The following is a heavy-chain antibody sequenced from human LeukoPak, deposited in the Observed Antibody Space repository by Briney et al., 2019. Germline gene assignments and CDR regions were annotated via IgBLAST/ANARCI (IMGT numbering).Heavy chain of an antibody. CDR1: GASITTYY. CDR3: ARDILDVGATHYFDY. Sequence: SETLSLTCTVSGASITTYYWSWIRQPPGKGLEYIGQIHSSGSANYNPSLKSRVAMSLDASKNQFSLTVSSVTAADTATYYCARDILDVGATHYFDYWGQGSLLTVSS. D-gene: IGHD1-26*01. J-gene: IGHJ4*02. V-gene: IGHV4-59*01. CDR2: IHSSGSA.